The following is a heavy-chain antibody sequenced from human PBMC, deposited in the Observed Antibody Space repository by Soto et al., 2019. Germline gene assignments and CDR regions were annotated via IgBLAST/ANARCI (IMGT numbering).Heavy chain of an antibody. CDR2: ISAYNGNT. Sequence: GASVKVSCKASGYTFTSYGISWVRQAPGQGLEWMGWISAYNGNTNYAQKLQGRVTMTTDTSTSTAYMELRSLRSDDTAVYYCARVFGRAVAGTFEDWFDPWSQGTLVTVSS. CDR3: ARVFGRAVAGTFEDWFDP. J-gene: IGHJ5*02. CDR1: GYTFTSYG. D-gene: IGHD6-19*01. V-gene: IGHV1-18*01.